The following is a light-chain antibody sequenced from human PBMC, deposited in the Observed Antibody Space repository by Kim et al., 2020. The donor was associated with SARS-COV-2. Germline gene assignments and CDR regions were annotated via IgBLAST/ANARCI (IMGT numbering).Light chain of an antibody. CDR3: QAWDSSTVF. CDR2: QDS. J-gene: IGLJ2*01. Sequence: SYELTQPPSVSVSPGQTASITCSGDKLGYKYACWYQQKPGQSPVLVIYQDSKRPSGIPERFSGSNSGNTATLTISGTQAMDEADYYCQAWDSSTVFFGGGTKVTVL. V-gene: IGLV3-1*01. CDR1: KLGYKY.